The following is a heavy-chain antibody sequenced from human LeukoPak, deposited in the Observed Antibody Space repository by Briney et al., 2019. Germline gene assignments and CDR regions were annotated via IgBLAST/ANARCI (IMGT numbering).Heavy chain of an antibody. J-gene: IGHJ3*02. Sequence: HAGGSLRLSCAVSGFTFSNYGMNWVRQPPGKGLEWVSCITSRGGSTYYADSVKGRFTISRDNSKSTLYLQVNSLRAEDTAVYYCARIRDLYSSGLFDAFDMWGQGTRVTV. CDR2: ITSRGGST. V-gene: IGHV3-23*01. CDR3: ARIRDLYSSGLFDAFDM. CDR1: GFTFSNYG. D-gene: IGHD6-19*01.